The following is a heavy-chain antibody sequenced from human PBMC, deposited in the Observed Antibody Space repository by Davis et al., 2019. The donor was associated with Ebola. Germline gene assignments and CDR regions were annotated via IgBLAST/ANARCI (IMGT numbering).Heavy chain of an antibody. Sequence: GSLRLSCAVYGGSFSGYYWSWIRQPPGKGLEWIGEINHSGSTNYNPSLKSRVTISVATSKNQFSLKLSSVTAADTAVYYCARRRGTYYYDSSGYYYFDYWGQGTLVTVSS. J-gene: IGHJ4*02. V-gene: IGHV4-34*01. CDR1: GGSFSGYY. D-gene: IGHD3-22*01. CDR2: INHSGST. CDR3: ARRRGTYYYDSSGYYYFDY.